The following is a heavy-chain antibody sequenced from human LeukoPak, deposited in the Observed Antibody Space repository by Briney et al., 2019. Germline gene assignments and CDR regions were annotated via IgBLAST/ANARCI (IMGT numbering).Heavy chain of an antibody. CDR3: AKDLTGAYCSDY. V-gene: IGHV3-30-3*01. CDR2: IQYDGSEK. Sequence: QSGGSLRLSCAASGFIFSSHAMHWVRQAPGKGLEWVAVIQYDGSEKRYADSVKGRFTVSRDNSKNTLYLQMDSLTAEDTAVYHCAKDLTGAYCSDYWGQGTLVTVSS. D-gene: IGHD3-9*01. J-gene: IGHJ4*02. CDR1: GFIFSSHA.